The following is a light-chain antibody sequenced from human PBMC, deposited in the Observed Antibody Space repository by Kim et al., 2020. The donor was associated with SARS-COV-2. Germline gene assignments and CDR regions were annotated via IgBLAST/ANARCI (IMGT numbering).Light chain of an antibody. Sequence: FCTETQGCLCVYNCVSGYQTHPANAPNLMIYDVSTRPSGLSNRFSVPKSGNTASLTISGLQAEDEAEYYCSSYTSSSTLVFGGGTPLTVL. CDR1: QGCLCVYNC. CDR3: SSYTSSSTLV. J-gene: IGLJ2*01. CDR2: DVS. V-gene: IGLV2-14*03.